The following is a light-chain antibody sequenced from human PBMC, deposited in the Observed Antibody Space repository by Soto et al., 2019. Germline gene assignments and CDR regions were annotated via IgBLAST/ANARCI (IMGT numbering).Light chain of an antibody. CDR3: TSYTTSSPYLV. CDR1: SSDVGGYNY. CDR2: DVS. J-gene: IGLJ3*02. V-gene: IGLV2-14*03. Sequence: QSALTQPASVSGSPGQSITISCTGTSSDVGGYNYVSWYQHHPGKAPKLMIYDVSNRPSGVSNRFSGSKSGNTASLTISGLQAEDEAEDYCTSYTTSSPYLVFGGGTKLTVL.